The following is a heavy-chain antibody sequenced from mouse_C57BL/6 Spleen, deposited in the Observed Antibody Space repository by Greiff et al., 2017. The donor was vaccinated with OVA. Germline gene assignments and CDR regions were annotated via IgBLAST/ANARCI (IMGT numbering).Heavy chain of an antibody. J-gene: IGHJ3*01. D-gene: IGHD2-4*01. CDR2: IDPSASYT. CDR3: ARGDYDGGFAY. V-gene: IGHV1-69*01. Sequence: QVQLKQPGAELVMPGASVKLSCKASGYTFTSYWMHWVKQRPGQGLEWIGEIDPSASYTNYNQKFKGKSTLTVDKSSSTAYMQLSSLTSEDSAVYYCARGDYDGGFAYWGQGTLVTVSA. CDR1: GYTFTSYW.